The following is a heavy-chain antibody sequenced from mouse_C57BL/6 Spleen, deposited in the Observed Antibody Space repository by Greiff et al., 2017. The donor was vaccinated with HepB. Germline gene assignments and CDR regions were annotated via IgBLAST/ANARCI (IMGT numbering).Heavy chain of an antibody. D-gene: IGHD2-4*01. CDR1: GYAFSSYW. CDR2: IYPGDGDT. J-gene: IGHJ3*01. Sequence: VQLQQSGAELVKPGASVKISCKASGYAFSSYWMNWVKQRPGKGLEWIGQIYPGDGDTNYNGKFKGKATLTADKSSSTAYMQQSSLTSEDSAVYFCASPSDYDGAWFAYWGQGTLVTVSA. V-gene: IGHV1-80*01. CDR3: ASPSDYDGAWFAY.